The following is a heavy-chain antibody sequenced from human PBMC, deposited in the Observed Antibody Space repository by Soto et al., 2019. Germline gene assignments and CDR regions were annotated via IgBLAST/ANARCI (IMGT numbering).Heavy chain of an antibody. Sequence: PGGSLRLSCAASGFTFSSYWMSWVRQAPGKGLEWVANIKQDGSEKYYVDSVKGRFTISRDNAKNSLYLQMNSLRAEDTAVYYCARRYFGPSYGMDVWGQGTTVTVSS. CDR1: GFTFSSYW. CDR2: IKQDGSEK. V-gene: IGHV3-7*01. CDR3: ARRYFGPSYGMDV. D-gene: IGHD3-9*01. J-gene: IGHJ6*02.